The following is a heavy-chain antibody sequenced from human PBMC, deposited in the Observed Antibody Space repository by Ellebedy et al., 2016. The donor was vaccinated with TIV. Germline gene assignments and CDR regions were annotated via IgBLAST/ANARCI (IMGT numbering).Heavy chain of an antibody. CDR1: GLTFSTYT. CDR2: IAHDGSYK. J-gene: IGHJ3*01. V-gene: IGHV3-30*18. Sequence: GESLKISXAASGLTFSTYTMHWVRQAPGKGLEWVAVIAHDGSYKYYADSVKGRFTISRDNSKNTLNLQMNNLRAEDSSVYYCVKEDNAFDLWGQGTVVTVSS. CDR3: VKEDNAFDL.